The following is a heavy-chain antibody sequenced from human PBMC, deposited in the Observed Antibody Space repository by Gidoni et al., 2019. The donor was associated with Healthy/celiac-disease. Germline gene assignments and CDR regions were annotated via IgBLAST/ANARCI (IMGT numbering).Heavy chain of an antibody. J-gene: IGHJ4*02. CDR1: GFTVSSYA. V-gene: IGHV3-23*01. CDR3: ANTRFSGNEGYCDY. CDR2: ISGSGGST. D-gene: IGHD1-26*01. Sequence: EVQLLEAGGGLVQPGGSRRLSCEASGFTVSSYAMSWFRQAPGRGLEWVSAISGSGGSTYYAASVKGRFTISRDNSKNTLYLQMNSLRAEDTAVYYCANTRFSGNEGYCDYWGQGTLVTVSS.